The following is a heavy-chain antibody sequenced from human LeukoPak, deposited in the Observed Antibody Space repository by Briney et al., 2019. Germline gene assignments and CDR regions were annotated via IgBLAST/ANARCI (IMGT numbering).Heavy chain of an antibody. Sequence: ASVKVSCKASGYTFTSYDINWVRQATGQGLEWMGWMNPNSGNTGYAQKFQGRVTMTRNTSISTAYMELSSLRAEDTAVYYCAKVPPSWLVTYYFDYWGQGTLVTVSS. D-gene: IGHD6-19*01. CDR1: GYTFTSYD. J-gene: IGHJ4*02. CDR2: MNPNSGNT. V-gene: IGHV1-8*01. CDR3: AKVPPSWLVTYYFDY.